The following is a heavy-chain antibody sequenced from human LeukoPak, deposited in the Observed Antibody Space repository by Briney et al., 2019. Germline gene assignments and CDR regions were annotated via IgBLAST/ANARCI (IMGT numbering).Heavy chain of an antibody. CDR1: GFTFSDHY. J-gene: IGHJ4*02. Sequence: GRSLRLSCAASGFTFSDHYMDWVRQAPGKGLEWVGRTRNKANSYSTEYAASVKGRFTISRDDSKNSMYLQMNSLKTEDTAVYYCARGGVSCYDSSGYDYWGQGTLVTVSS. D-gene: IGHD3-22*01. CDR2: TRNKANSYST. CDR3: ARGGVSCYDSSGYDY. V-gene: IGHV3-72*01.